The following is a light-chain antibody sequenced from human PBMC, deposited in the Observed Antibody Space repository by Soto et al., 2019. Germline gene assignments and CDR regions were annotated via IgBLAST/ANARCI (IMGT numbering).Light chain of an antibody. CDR2: GAS. V-gene: IGKV3-15*01. J-gene: IGKJ1*01. CDR3: QQYNSWPRT. Sequence: EIAMTQSPAILSTSPGERATLSCGASQSVSGNLAWYQQKSGQAPSLLIYGASIRATGTPARFSGSGSGTNFTLTISSLQSEDFALYYCQQYNSWPRTFGQGTKVEIK. CDR1: QSVSGN.